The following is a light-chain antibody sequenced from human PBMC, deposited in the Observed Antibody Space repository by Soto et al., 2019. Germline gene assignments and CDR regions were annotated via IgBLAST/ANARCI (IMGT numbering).Light chain of an antibody. CDR1: QDINNY. CDR3: KQSYSTPRT. J-gene: IGKJ1*01. Sequence: DIQMTQSPSSLSASVGDKVTITCQASQDINNYLNWYQQKPGKAHKVLIYAASSLQSGVQSRFSGSGSGTDFTLTIRSLQPEDFATYYCKQSYSTPRTFGQGTKVDIK. V-gene: IGKV1-39*01. CDR2: AAS.